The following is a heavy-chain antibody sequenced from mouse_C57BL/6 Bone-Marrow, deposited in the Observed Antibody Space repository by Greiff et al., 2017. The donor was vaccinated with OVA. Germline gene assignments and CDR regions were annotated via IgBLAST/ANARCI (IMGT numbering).Heavy chain of an antibody. CDR2: ISDGGSYT. CDR3: ARGGPYYGSSLDY. CDR1: GFTFSSYA. D-gene: IGHD1-1*01. J-gene: IGHJ2*01. V-gene: IGHV5-4*01. Sequence: EVQRVESGGGLVKPGGSLKLSCAASGFTFSSYAMSWVRQTPEKRLEWVATISDGGSYTYYPDNVKGRFTISRDNAKNNLYLQMSHLKSEDTAMYYCARGGPYYGSSLDYWGQGTTLTVSS.